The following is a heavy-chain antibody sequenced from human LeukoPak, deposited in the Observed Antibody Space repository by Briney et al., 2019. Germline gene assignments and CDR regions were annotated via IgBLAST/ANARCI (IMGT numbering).Heavy chain of an antibody. D-gene: IGHD2-2*01. CDR3: AREDIVVVPAARHYYYYMDV. Sequence: SETLSLTCAVYGGSFSGYYWSWIRQPPGKGLEWIGEINHSGSTNYNPSLKSRVTISVDTSKNQFSLKLSSVTAADTAVYYCAREDIVVVPAARHYYYYMDVWGKGTTVTVSS. J-gene: IGHJ6*03. CDR1: GGSFSGYY. CDR2: INHSGST. V-gene: IGHV4-34*01.